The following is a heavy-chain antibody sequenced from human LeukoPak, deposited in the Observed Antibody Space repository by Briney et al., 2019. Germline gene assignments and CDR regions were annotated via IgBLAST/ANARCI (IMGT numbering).Heavy chain of an antibody. CDR2: ISSSGMSM. Sequence: GGFLRLSCAASGFTFSSYEMHWVRQAPGKGLEWVSYISSSGMSMHYADSVEGRFTISRDNAKNSLYLQMNSLRAEDTAVYYCARDLYRIVVVPHYFDYWGQGTLVTVSS. CDR3: ARDLYRIVVVPHYFDY. V-gene: IGHV3-48*03. J-gene: IGHJ4*02. D-gene: IGHD3-22*01. CDR1: GFTFSSYE.